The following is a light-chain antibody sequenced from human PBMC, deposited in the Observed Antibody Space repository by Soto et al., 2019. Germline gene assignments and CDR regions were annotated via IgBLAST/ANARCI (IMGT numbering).Light chain of an antibody. CDR3: SSYTSTNFVI. CDR2: DVS. Sequence: ALTQPASVSGSPGQSITISCTGSSSDIGDYKYVSWYKQNPGKAPKHMIYDVSNRPSGVSNRFSGSKSGNTASLTISGLQAEDEADYYCSSYTSTNFVIFGGATKLTVL. V-gene: IGLV2-14*01. J-gene: IGLJ2*01. CDR1: SSDIGDYKY.